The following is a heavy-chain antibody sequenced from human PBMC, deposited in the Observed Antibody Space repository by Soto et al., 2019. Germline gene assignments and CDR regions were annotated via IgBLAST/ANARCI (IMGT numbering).Heavy chain of an antibody. Sequence: SETLSLTCTVSGGSISSSSYYWGWIRQPPGKGLEWIGSIYYSGSTYYNPSLKSRVTISVDTSKNQFSLKLSSVTAADTAVYYCASHCPFASMGGDCYYDYWGQGTLVTVSS. CDR3: ASHCPFASMGGDCYYDY. V-gene: IGHV4-39*01. CDR2: IYYSGST. D-gene: IGHD2-21*02. J-gene: IGHJ4*02. CDR1: GGSISSSSYY.